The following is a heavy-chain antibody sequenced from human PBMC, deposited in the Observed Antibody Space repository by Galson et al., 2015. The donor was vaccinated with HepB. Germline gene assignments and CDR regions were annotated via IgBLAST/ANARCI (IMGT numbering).Heavy chain of an antibody. CDR3: ARSSPPWQWLVFFDY. D-gene: IGHD6-19*01. V-gene: IGHV1-46*01. Sequence: SVKVSCKASGYTFTSYYMHWVRQAPGQGLEWMGIINPSGGSTSYAQKFQGRVTMTRDTSTSTVYMELNSLRAEDTALYYCARSSPPWQWLVFFDYWGQGILVTVSS. J-gene: IGHJ4*02. CDR1: GYTFTSYY. CDR2: INPSGGST.